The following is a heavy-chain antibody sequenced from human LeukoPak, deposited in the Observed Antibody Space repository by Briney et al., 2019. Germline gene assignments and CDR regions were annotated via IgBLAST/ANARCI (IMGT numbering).Heavy chain of an antibody. Sequence: SETLSLTCTVSGGSISSSSYYWGWIRQPPGKGLEWIGSIYYSGSTYYNPSLKSRVTMSVDTSKNQFSLKLSSVTAADTAVYYCARDSSSWHTKYGYYYYMDVWGKGTTVTISS. V-gene: IGHV4-39*07. CDR1: GGSISSSSYY. CDR3: ARDSSSWHTKYGYYYYMDV. J-gene: IGHJ6*03. D-gene: IGHD6-13*01. CDR2: IYYSGST.